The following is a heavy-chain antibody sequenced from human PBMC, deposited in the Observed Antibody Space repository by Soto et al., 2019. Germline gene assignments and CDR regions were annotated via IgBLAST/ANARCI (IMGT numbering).Heavy chain of an antibody. CDR1: GFTFSSYG. Sequence: PWGSLRLSCAASGFTFSSYGMHWVRQAPGKGLEWVAVISYDGSNKYYADSVKGRFTISRDNSKNTLYLQMNSLRAEDTAVYYCANYYSGYDCVYWGQGTLVTVSS. CDR3: ANYYSGYDCVY. CDR2: ISYDGSNK. V-gene: IGHV3-30*18. J-gene: IGHJ4*02. D-gene: IGHD5-12*01.